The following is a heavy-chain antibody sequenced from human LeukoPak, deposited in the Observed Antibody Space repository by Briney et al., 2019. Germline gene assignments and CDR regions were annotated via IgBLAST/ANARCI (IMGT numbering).Heavy chain of an antibody. CDR2: IYYSGST. J-gene: IGHJ4*02. V-gene: IGHV4-59*01. CDR3: ASLGGSGSWNFGY. Sequence: SETLSLTCTVSHGSISTYYWSWIRQPPGKGLEWIGYIYYSGSTNYNPSLKSRVTIPLDTSKNQFSLKLSSVTAADTAVYYCASLGGSGSWNFGYWGQGTLVTVSS. CDR1: HGSISTYY. D-gene: IGHD3-10*01.